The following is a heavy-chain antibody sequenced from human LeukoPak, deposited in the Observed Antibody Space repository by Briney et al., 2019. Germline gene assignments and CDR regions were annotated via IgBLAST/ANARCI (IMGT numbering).Heavy chain of an antibody. J-gene: IGHJ4*02. CDR1: GFTVSSNY. CDR2: IYGGGST. V-gene: IGHV3-53*01. Sequence: GGSLRLSCAASGFTVSSNYMSWVRQAPGKGLEWVSVIYGGGSTYYADSVKGRFTISRHNSKNTLYLQMNSLRAEDTAVYYCARARRGSGWYFLDYWGQGTLVTVSS. CDR3: ARARRGSGWYFLDY. D-gene: IGHD6-19*01.